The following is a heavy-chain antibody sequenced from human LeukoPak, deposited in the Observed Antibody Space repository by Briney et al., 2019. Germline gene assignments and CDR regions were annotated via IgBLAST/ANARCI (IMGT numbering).Heavy chain of an antibody. CDR2: ISGSGGST. J-gene: IGHJ5*02. V-gene: IGHV3-23*01. CDR1: GFTFSSYA. D-gene: IGHD3-9*01. Sequence: GGSLRLSCAASGFTFSSYAMSWVRQAPGKGLEWVSAISGSGGSTYYADSVKGRFTISRDNSKNTLYLRMNSLRAEDTAVYYCAKGKLRYFDWSPPGPWGQGTLVTVSS. CDR3: AKGKLRYFDWSPPGP.